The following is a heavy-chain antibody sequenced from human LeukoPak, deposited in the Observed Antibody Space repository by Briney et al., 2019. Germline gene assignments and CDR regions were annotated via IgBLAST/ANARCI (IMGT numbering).Heavy chain of an antibody. D-gene: IGHD5-24*01. V-gene: IGHV3-9*01. CDR2: ISWNSGSI. CDR1: GFTFDDYA. J-gene: IGHJ4*02. CDR3: AKGQQDGYKSSPFDY. Sequence: GGSLRLSCAASGFTFDDYAMHWVRQAPGKGLEWVSGISWNSGSIGYADSVKGRFTISRDNAKNSLYLQMNSLRAEDTALYYCAKGQQDGYKSSPFDYWGQGTLVTVSS.